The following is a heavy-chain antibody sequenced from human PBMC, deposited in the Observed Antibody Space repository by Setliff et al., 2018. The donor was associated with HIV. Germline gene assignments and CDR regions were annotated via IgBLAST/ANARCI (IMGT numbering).Heavy chain of an antibody. CDR2: MNPNSGNT. CDR3: ARVRLSMVRGPFDAFDI. J-gene: IGHJ3*02. D-gene: IGHD3-10*01. Sequence: GASVKVSCKASGYTFTSYNINWVRQATGQGLEWVQQATGQGLEWMGWMNPNSGNTDYAQKFQGRVTITRNTSISTAYMELSSLRSEDTAVYYCARVRLSMVRGPFDAFDIWGQGTMVTVS. V-gene: IGHV1-8*03. CDR1: GYTFTSYN.